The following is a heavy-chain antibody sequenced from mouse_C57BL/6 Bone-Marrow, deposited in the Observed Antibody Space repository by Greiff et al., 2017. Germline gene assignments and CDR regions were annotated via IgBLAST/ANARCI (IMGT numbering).Heavy chain of an antibody. CDR2: ISDGGSYT. Sequence: DVMLVESGGGLVKPGGSLKLSCAASGFTFSSYAMSWVRQTPEKRLEWVATISDGGSYTYYPDNVKGRFTISRDNAKNNLYLQMSHLKSEDTAMYYCARDVSPWFSYWGQGTLVTVSA. CDR3: ARDVSPWFSY. J-gene: IGHJ3*01. V-gene: IGHV5-4*01. CDR1: GFTFSSYA.